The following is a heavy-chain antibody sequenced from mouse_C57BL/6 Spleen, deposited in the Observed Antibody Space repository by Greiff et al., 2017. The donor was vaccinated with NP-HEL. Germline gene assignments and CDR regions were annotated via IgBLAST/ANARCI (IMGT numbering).Heavy chain of an antibody. V-gene: IGHV1-15*01. CDR1: GYTFTDYE. J-gene: IGHJ1*03. CDR2: IDPETGGT. CDR3: TNSYDGYYRRYFDV. Sequence: QVQLKESGAELVRPGASVTLSCKASGYTFTDYEMHWVKQTPVHGLEWIGAIDPETGGTAYNQKFKGKAILTADKSSSTAYMELRSLTSEDSAVYYCTNSYDGYYRRYFDVWGTGTTVTVSS. D-gene: IGHD2-3*01.